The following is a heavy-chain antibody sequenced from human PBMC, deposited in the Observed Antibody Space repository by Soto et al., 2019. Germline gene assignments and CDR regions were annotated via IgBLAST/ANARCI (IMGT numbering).Heavy chain of an antibody. CDR3: ERDDDYEANGLDY. D-gene: IGHD4-17*01. J-gene: IGHJ4*02. Sequence: GGSLRLSCVGSGFTFSRYGMHWLRQAPGEGLEWMAVIVNDGSDRDYAASVAGRFTISRDNSKNTLYLQMDNLGVDDTAMYYCERDDDYEANGLDYWGQGTLVTVSS. CDR2: IVNDGSDR. CDR1: GFTFSRYG. V-gene: IGHV3-33*01.